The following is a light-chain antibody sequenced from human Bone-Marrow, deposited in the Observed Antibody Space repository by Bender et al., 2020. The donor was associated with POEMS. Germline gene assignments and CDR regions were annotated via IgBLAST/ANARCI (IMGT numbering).Light chain of an antibody. CDR3: CSYAGSTTWV. Sequence: QSVLTQPPSASGTPGQRVTISCSGSSSNIGTNPVNWYQQLPGTAPKLLIYINNQRPSGVPDRFSGSKSGNTASLTISGLLAEDEADYYCCSYAGSTTWVFGGGTKLTV. V-gene: IGLV1-44*01. J-gene: IGLJ3*02. CDR2: INN. CDR1: SSNIGTNP.